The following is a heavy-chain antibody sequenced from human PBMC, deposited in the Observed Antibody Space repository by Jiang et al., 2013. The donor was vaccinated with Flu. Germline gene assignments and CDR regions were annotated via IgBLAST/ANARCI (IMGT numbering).Heavy chain of an antibody. J-gene: IGHJ4*02. D-gene: IGHD2-21*02. Sequence: GPGLVKPSETLSLTCTVSGGSISSSNYYWGWIRQSPGKGLEWIGTIYYSGRTFYNPSLKSRGTISLDTSKNQFSLKLTSVTAADTAVYYCARHPQCSGGDCYFYGFDYWGQGTLVSVSS. CDR1: GGSISSSNYY. CDR2: IYYSGRT. CDR3: ARHPQCSGGDCYFYGFDY. V-gene: IGHV4-39*07.